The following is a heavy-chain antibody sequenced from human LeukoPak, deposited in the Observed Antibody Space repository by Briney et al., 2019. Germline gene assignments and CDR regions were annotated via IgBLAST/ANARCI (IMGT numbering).Heavy chain of an antibody. CDR2: INHSGST. CDR3: ARVLDSSGYYYGFDP. Sequence: SETLSLTCAVYGGSFSGYYWSWIRQPPGKGLEWIGEINHSGSTNYNPSLKSRVTISVDTSKNQFSLKLSSVTAADTAVYYCARVLDSSGYYYGFDPWGQGSLVTVSS. J-gene: IGHJ5*02. D-gene: IGHD3-22*01. CDR1: GGSFSGYY. V-gene: IGHV4-34*01.